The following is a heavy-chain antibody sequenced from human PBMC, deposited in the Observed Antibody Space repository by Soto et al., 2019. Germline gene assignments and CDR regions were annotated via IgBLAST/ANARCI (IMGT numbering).Heavy chain of an antibody. CDR2: FDPEDGET. CDR3: ATLAPMVRGVINWFDP. D-gene: IGHD3-10*01. J-gene: IGHJ5*02. V-gene: IGHV1-24*01. Sequence: ASVKVSCKVSGYTLTELSMHWVRQAPGKGLEWMGGFDPEDGETIYAQKFQGRVTMTEDTSTDTAYMELSSLRSEDTAVYYCATLAPMVRGVINWFDPWGQGTLVTVSS. CDR1: GYTLTELS.